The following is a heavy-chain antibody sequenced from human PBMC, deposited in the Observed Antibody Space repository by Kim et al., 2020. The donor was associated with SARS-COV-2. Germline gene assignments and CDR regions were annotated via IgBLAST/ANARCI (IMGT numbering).Heavy chain of an antibody. CDR1: GGSISSSSYY. CDR2: IYYSGST. Sequence: SETLSLTCTVSGGSISSSSYYWGWIRQPPGKGLEWIGSIYYSGSTYYNPSLKSRVTISVDTSKNQFSLKLSSVTAADTAVYYCARTYYYDSSGYYPPHWGQGTLVTVSS. V-gene: IGHV4-39*01. CDR3: ARTYYYDSSGYYPPH. J-gene: IGHJ4*02. D-gene: IGHD3-22*01.